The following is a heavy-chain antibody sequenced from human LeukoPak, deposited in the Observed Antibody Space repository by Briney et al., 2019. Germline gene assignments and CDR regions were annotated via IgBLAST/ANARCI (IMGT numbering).Heavy chain of an antibody. Sequence: SETLSLTCTVSGGSISSYYWSWIRQPPGKGLEWIGSIYYSGSTYYNPSLKSRVTISVDTSKNQFSLKLSSVTAADTAVYYCARLYSYGYSFDYWGQGTLVTVSS. V-gene: IGHV4-59*12. CDR2: IYYSGST. J-gene: IGHJ4*02. D-gene: IGHD5-18*01. CDR3: ARLYSYGYSFDY. CDR1: GGSISSYY.